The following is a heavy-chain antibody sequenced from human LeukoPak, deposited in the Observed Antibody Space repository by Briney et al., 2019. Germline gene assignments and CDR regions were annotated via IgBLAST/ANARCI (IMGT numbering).Heavy chain of an antibody. D-gene: IGHD5-24*01. CDR2: ISSSSSTI. CDR1: GFTFSSYS. V-gene: IGHV3-48*01. CDR3: ARGKGWLQPKPPDY. Sequence: GGSLRLSCAASGFTFSSYSMNWVRQAPGKGLEWVSYISSSSSTIYYADSAKGRFTISRDNAKNSLYLQMNSLRAEDTAVYYCARGKGWLQPKPPDYWGQGTLVTVSS. J-gene: IGHJ4*02.